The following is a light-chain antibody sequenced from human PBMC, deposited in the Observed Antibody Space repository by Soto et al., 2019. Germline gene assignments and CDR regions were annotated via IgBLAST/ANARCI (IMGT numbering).Light chain of an antibody. Sequence: DIQMTQSPSTLSASVGDRVTITCRASQTISSWLAWYQQRPGKAPKLLIYKASGLESGVPSRFSGSGSGTEFTLTISSLQPEDFGRYYCQLYKNYPLTSGGGTKVEIK. J-gene: IGKJ4*01. CDR2: KAS. V-gene: IGKV1-5*03. CDR1: QTISSW. CDR3: QLYKNYPLT.